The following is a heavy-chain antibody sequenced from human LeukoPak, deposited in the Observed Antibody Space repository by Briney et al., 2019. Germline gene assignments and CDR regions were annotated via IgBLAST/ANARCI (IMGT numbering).Heavy chain of an antibody. CDR3: ARGRPKYNWFDP. CDR1: GGTFSSYA. CDR2: IIPIFGTA. V-gene: IGHV1-69*05. Sequence: GSSVKVSCKASGGTFSSYAISWVRQAPGQGLEWMGGIIPIFGTANYAQKFQGRVTITTDESTSIAYMELSSLRSEDTAVYYCARGRPKYNWFDPWGQGTLVTVSS. J-gene: IGHJ5*02.